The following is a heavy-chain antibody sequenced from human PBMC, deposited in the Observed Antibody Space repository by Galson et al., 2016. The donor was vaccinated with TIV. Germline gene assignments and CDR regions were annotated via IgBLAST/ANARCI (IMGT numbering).Heavy chain of an antibody. V-gene: IGHV4-38-2*01. CDR2: FSHSGGT. Sequence: TLSLTCAVSGYSISSGYYWGWIRQPPGKGLQWIGSFSHSGGTYYNPSLKSRVFVSVDTSENRLSLKMISVTAADTAVYYCARMPRTATPDTEYYLDWWGQGTLVTVSS. D-gene: IGHD4-11*01. J-gene: IGHJ4*02. CDR1: GYSISSGYY. CDR3: ARMPRTATPDTEYYLDW.